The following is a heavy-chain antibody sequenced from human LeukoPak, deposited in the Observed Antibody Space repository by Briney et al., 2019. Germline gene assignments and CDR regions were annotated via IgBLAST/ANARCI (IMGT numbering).Heavy chain of an antibody. J-gene: IGHJ4*02. V-gene: IGHV3-23*01. Sequence: PGGSLRLSCAASGFTFSSYAMSWVRQAPGKGLEWVSAISGSGGSTYYADSVKGRFTIPRDNSKNTLYLQMNSLRAEDTAVYYCAKGRGDFWSGYHPALDYWGQGTLVIVSS. CDR1: GFTFSSYA. CDR3: AKGRGDFWSGYHPALDY. CDR2: ISGSGGST. D-gene: IGHD3-3*01.